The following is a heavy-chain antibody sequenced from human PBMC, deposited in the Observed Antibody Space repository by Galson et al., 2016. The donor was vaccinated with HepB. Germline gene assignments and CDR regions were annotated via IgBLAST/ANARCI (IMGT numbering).Heavy chain of an antibody. D-gene: IGHD1-14*01. CDR3: ARAWIVEPPAGGGAFDS. CDR1: GGSFSGYY. CDR2: INHSGST. J-gene: IGHJ4*02. Sequence: SETLSLTCAVYGGSFSGYYWSWIRQPPGEGLEWIGEINHSGSTNYNASLKSRVTISLDTSRNLFSLKLSSVTAADTAVYYCARAWIVEPPAGGGAFDSWGQGTLVTVSS. V-gene: IGHV4-34*01.